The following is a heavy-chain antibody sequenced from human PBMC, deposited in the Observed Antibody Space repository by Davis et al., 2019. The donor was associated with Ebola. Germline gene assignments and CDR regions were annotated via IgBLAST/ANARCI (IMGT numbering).Heavy chain of an antibody. CDR3: ARDRGRYFDWLLYTGDY. J-gene: IGHJ4*02. V-gene: IGHV1-46*01. CDR2: INPSGGST. Sequence: ASVKVSCKASGYTFTGYYMHWVRQAPGQGLEWMGIINPSGGSTSYAQKFQGRVTMTRDTSTSTVYMELSSLRSDDTAVYYCARDRGRYFDWLLYTGDYWGQGTLVTVSS. D-gene: IGHD3-9*01. CDR1: GYTFTGYY.